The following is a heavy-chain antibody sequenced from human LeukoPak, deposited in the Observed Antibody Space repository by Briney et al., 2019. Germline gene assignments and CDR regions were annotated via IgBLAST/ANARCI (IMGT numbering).Heavy chain of an antibody. CDR3: ARFGSSSKPFDY. J-gene: IGHJ4*02. D-gene: IGHD6-13*01. V-gene: IGHV3-21*01. CDR2: ITSSSSYI. Sequence: GGSLRLSCAASGFTFSSYSMNWVRQAPGKGLEWVSSITSSSSYIYYADSVKGRFTISRDNAKNSLYLQMNSLRAEDTAVYYCARFGSSSKPFDYWGQGTLVTASS. CDR1: GFTFSSYS.